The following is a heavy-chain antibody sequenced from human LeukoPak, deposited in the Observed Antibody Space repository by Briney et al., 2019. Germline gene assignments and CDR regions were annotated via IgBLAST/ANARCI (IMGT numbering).Heavy chain of an antibody. J-gene: IGHJ4*02. CDR1: GFTFSSYG. D-gene: IGHD5-24*01. CDR2: ISYDGNNK. CDR3: AKTPERTDVYRISPPFDF. Sequence: GGSLRLSCAASGFTFSSYGIHWVRQAPGKGLEWVAVISYDGNNKYYADSVKGRFTISRDNSKNTLYLQMNSLRGEDTAVYYCAKTPERTDVYRISPPFDFWGQGTLVTVSS. V-gene: IGHV3-30*18.